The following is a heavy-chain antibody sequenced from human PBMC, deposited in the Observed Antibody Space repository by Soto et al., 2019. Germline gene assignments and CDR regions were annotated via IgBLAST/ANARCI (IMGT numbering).Heavy chain of an antibody. CDR1: GFTFSSYA. D-gene: IGHD2-15*01. J-gene: IGHJ5*02. V-gene: IGHV3-23*01. Sequence: GGSLRLSCAASGFTFSSYAMSWVRQAPGKGLEWVSAISGSGGSTYYADSVKGRFTISRDNSKNTRYLQMNSLRAEDTAVYYCAKDEIGLFGYCSGGSCYNWFDPWGQGTLVTVSS. CDR2: ISGSGGST. CDR3: AKDEIGLFGYCSGGSCYNWFDP.